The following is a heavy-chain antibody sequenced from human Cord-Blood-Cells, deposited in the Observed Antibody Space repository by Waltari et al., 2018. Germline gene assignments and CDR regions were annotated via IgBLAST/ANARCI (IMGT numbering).Heavy chain of an antibody. V-gene: IGHV4-34*01. CDR1: GGSFSGYY. CDR2: INHSGST. J-gene: IGHJ5*02. Sequence: QLQLQQWGAGLLKPSETLSRTCAVYGGSFSGYYWRWIRQPPGKGLEWIGEINHSGSTNYNPSLKSRVTISVDTSKNQFSLKLSSVTAADTAVYYCARARRPPRILEFDPWGQGTLVTVSS. D-gene: IGHD2-15*01. CDR3: ARARRPPRILEFDP.